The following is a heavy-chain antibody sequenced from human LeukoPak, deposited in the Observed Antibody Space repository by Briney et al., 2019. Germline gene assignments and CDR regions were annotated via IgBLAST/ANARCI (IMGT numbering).Heavy chain of an antibody. J-gene: IGHJ4*02. CDR2: ISGSGGST. V-gene: IGHV3-23*01. CDR3: ANGSNSGRPRYYFDY. Sequence: GGSLRLSCAASGFTFDDYAMHWVRQAPGKGLEWVSAISGSGGSTYYADSVKGRFTISRDNSKNTLYLQMNSLRAEDTAVYYCANGSNSGRPRYYFDYWGQGTLVTVSS. CDR1: GFTFDDYA. D-gene: IGHD1-26*01.